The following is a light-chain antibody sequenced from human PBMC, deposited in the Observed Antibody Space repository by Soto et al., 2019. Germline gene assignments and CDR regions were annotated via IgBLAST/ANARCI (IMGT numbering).Light chain of an antibody. CDR1: SSDVGAYNY. CDR2: EVS. V-gene: IGLV2-14*01. J-gene: IGLJ3*02. Sequence: QSALTQPASVSGSPGQSITISCTGTSSDVGAYNYVSWYQQYPGKVPKLMIYEVSSRPSGVSNRFSGSKSGNTASLTISGLQAEDEADYYCTSYTTSNTQLFGGGTKVTVL. CDR3: TSYTTSNTQL.